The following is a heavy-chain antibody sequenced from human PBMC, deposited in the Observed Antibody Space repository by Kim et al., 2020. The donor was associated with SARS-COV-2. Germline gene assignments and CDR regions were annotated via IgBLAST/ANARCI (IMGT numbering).Heavy chain of an antibody. CDR2: IIPILGIA. V-gene: IGHV1-69*04. CDR3: AREGTGGTNAFDI. CDR1: GGTFSSYA. D-gene: IGHD1-26*01. Sequence: SVKVSCKASGGTFSSYAISWVRQAPGQGLEWMGRIIPILGIANYAQKFQGRVTITADKSTSTAYMELSSLRSEDTAVYYCAREGTGGTNAFDIWGQGTMVTVSS. J-gene: IGHJ3*02.